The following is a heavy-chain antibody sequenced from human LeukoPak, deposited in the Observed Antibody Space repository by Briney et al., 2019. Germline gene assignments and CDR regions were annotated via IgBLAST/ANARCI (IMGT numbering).Heavy chain of an antibody. V-gene: IGHV4-59*01. CDR1: GGSLHNYY. CDR3: ARRIVVPTAMEQNWFDP. Sequence: SETLSLTCTVSGGSLHNYYWSWIRQPPGKGLEWIGYIYYNSGSTAYNPSLKSRVTISVHTSTEQFSLKLSTVTAADTAVYYCARRIVVPTAMEQNWFDPWGQGTLVTVSS. CDR2: IYYNSGST. J-gene: IGHJ5*02. D-gene: IGHD2-2*01.